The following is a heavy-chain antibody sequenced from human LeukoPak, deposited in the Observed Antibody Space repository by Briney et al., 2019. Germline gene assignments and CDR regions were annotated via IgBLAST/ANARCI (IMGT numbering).Heavy chain of an antibody. CDR1: GFTFSSHS. Sequence: PGGSLRLSCAASGFTFSSHSMSWVRQAPGKGLEWVSGISGSGGSTYYADSVKGRFTISRDNSKNKLYLQMSSLRAEDTAVYYCAKYIAAAGTVYWGQGTLVTVSS. J-gene: IGHJ4*02. CDR3: AKYIAAAGTVY. CDR2: ISGSGGST. D-gene: IGHD6-13*01. V-gene: IGHV3-23*01.